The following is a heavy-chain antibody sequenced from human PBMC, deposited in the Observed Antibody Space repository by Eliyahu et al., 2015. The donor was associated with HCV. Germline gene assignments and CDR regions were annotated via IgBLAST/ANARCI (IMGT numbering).Heavy chain of an antibody. CDR2: IYYSGST. CDR1: GGSISSSSYY. V-gene: IGHV4-39*01. J-gene: IGHJ2*01. D-gene: IGHD2-2*01. Sequence: QLQLQESGPGLVKPSETLSLTCTVSGGSISSSSYYWGWIRQPPGKGLEWIGSIYYSGSTYYNPSLKSRVTISVDTSKNQFSLKLSSVTAADTAVYYCAMRSTSSQYARYFDLWGRGTLVTVSS. CDR3: AMRSTSSQYARYFDL.